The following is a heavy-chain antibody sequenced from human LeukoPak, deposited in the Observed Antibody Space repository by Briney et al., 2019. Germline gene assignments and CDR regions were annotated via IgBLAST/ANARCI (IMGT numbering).Heavy chain of an antibody. CDR1: GGSISSYY. J-gene: IGHJ5*02. CDR3: AKEVAARREGYNWFDP. CDR2: IYHSGST. Sequence: SETLSLTCTVSGGSISSYYWSWIRQPPGKGLEWIGYIYHSGSTNYNPSLKSGATISEDTSKNQFSLKLSSVTAADTAVYYCAKEVAARREGYNWFDPWGQGTLVTVSS. D-gene: IGHD6-6*01. V-gene: IGHV4-59*01.